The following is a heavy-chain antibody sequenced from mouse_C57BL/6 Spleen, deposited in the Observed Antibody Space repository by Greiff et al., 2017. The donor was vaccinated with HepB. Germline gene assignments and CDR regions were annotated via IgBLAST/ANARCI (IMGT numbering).Heavy chain of an antibody. V-gene: IGHV1-9*01. CDR3: ARNDGYYAWFAY. CDR1: GYTFTGYW. CDR2: ILPGSGST. Sequence: QVQLQQSGAELMKPGASVKLSCKAPGYTFTGYWIEWVKQRPGHGLEWIGEILPGSGSTNYNEKLKGKANFTADTSTNTAYMPLISLTTEDSAIYYCARNDGYYAWFAYWGQGTLVTVSA. D-gene: IGHD2-3*01. J-gene: IGHJ3*01.